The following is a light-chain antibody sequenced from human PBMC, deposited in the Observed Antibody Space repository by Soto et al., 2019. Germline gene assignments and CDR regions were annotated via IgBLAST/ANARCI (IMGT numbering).Light chain of an antibody. CDR2: GAS. CDR3: QRYDISPFP. Sequence: EIVLTQSPGTLSLSPVEGATLSCRASQSVSSTYLAWYQQKPGQAPRLLIYGASSRATGIPDRFSGSGSGTDFTLTISRLEPEDFAVYYCQRYDISPFPFGQGTKLEIK. V-gene: IGKV3-20*01. J-gene: IGKJ2*01. CDR1: QSVSSTY.